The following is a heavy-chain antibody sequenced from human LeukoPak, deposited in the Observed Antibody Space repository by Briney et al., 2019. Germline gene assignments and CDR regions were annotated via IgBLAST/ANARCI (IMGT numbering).Heavy chain of an antibody. CDR2: ISYDGSNK. V-gene: IGHV3-30*18. Sequence: GGSLRLSCAASGFTFSSYGTHWVRQAPGKGLEWVAVISYDGSNKYYADSVKGRFTISRDNSKNTLYLQMNSLRAEDTAVYYCAKDASYDYVWGSYRPPLDYWGQGTLVTVSS. CDR3: AKDASYDYVWGSYRPPLDY. CDR1: GFTFSSYG. D-gene: IGHD3-16*02. J-gene: IGHJ4*02.